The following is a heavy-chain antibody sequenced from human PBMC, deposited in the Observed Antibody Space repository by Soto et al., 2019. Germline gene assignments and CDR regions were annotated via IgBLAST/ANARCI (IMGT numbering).Heavy chain of an antibody. CDR3: AIFSNFDY. V-gene: IGHV3-30*03. Sequence: QVQLVESGGGVVQPGTSLRLSCAASGFNFNIYGIHWVRQAPGKAPEWVTFITYEGSNKHYADSVKGRFAISRDNSKNMVYLQMSSLTAEDTAVYYCAIFSNFDYWGQGTLVTVSS. J-gene: IGHJ4*02. CDR2: ITYEGSNK. CDR1: GFNFNIYG.